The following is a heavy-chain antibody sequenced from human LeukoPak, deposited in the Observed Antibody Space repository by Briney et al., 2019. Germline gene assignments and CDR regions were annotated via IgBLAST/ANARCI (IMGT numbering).Heavy chain of an antibody. J-gene: IGHJ5*02. CDR2: IYYSGST. D-gene: IGHD2-15*01. Sequence: SQTLSLTCTVSGGSISSGGYYWSWIRQHPGKGLEWIGYIYYSGSTYYNPSLESRVTISVDTSKNQFSLKLSSVTAADTAVYYCARVASGVGYNWFDPWGQGTLVTVSS. CDR3: ARVASGVGYNWFDP. V-gene: IGHV4-31*02. CDR1: GGSISSGGYY.